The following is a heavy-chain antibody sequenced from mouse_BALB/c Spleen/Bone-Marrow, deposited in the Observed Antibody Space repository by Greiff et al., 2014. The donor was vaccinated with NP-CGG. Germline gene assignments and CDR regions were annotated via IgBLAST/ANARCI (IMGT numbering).Heavy chain of an antibody. CDR2: IDPFNGGT. J-gene: IGHJ1*01. CDR3: AREGIYYYGSGYFDV. Sequence: VQLKQSGPELMKPGASVKISCKASGYSFSSYYMHWVKQSHEKSLEWIGYIDPFNGGTSYNQKFKGKATLTVDKSSSTAYLHLSRLTSEDSAVYYCAREGIYYYGSGYFDVWGAGTTVTVSA. D-gene: IGHD1-1*01. CDR1: GYSFSSYY. V-gene: IGHV1S135*01.